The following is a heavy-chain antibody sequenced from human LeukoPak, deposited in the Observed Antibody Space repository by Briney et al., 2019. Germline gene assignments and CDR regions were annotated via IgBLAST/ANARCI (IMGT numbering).Heavy chain of an antibody. V-gene: IGHV4-59*01. CDR2: IYYSGST. CDR1: GGSISSYY. J-gene: IGHJ5*02. Sequence: SETLSLTCTVSGGSISSYYWSWIRQPPGKGLEWIGYIYYSGSTNYDPSLKSRVTISVDTSKNQFSLKLSSVTAADTAVYYCARGPYGSRKYNWFDPWGQGTLVTVSS. CDR3: ARGPYGSRKYNWFDP. D-gene: IGHD3-10*01.